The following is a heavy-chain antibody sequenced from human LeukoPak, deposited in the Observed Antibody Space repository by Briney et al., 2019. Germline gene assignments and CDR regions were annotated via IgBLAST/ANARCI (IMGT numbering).Heavy chain of an antibody. D-gene: IGHD6-19*01. V-gene: IGHV3-11*04. CDR2: ISSSGSTI. Sequence: GGSLRLSCAASGFTFSDYYMSWIRQAPGRGLEWVSYISSSGSTIYYADSVKGRFTISRDNAKSSLYLQMNSLRAEDTAVYYCARAVAGTWFDYWGQGTLVTVSS. CDR3: ARAVAGTWFDY. J-gene: IGHJ4*02. CDR1: GFTFSDYY.